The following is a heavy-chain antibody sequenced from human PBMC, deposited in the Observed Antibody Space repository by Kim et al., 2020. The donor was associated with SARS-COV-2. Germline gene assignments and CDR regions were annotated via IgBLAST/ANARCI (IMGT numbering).Heavy chain of an antibody. V-gene: IGHV3-9*01. CDR3: LKDRVAVSLYYFDS. J-gene: IGHJ4*02. Sequence: GGSLRLSCAASGFIFDDYAMHWVRQAPGKGLEWVSGITWNSDRIAYADSVKGRFTISRDNAKNSLFLQMNRLRTEDTALYYCLKDRVAVSLYYFDSWCQG. CDR1: GFIFDDYA. D-gene: IGHD6-19*01. CDR2: ITWNSDRI.